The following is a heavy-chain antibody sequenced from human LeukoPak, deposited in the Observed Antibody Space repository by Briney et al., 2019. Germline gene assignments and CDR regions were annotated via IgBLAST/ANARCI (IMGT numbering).Heavy chain of an antibody. Sequence: LRLSCAASGFTFSDYYMSWIRQPPGKGLEWIGEINHSGSTNYNPSLKSRVTISVDTSKNQFSLKLSSVTAADTAVYYCAREAAGSAFDIWGQGTMVTVSS. CDR1: GFTFSDYY. CDR3: AREAAGSAFDI. D-gene: IGHD6-13*01. J-gene: IGHJ3*02. CDR2: INHSGST. V-gene: IGHV4-34*01.